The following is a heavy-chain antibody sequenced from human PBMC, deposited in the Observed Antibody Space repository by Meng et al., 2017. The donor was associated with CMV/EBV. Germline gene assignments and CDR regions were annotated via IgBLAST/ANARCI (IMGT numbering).Heavy chain of an antibody. CDR2: ISSSGSTI. V-gene: IGHV3-11*01. J-gene: IGHJ4*02. D-gene: IGHD3-3*01. Sequence: GESLKISCAASGFTFSDYYMSWIRQAPGKGLEWVSYISSSGSTIYYADSVKGRFTISRDNAKNSLYLQMNSLRAEDTAVYYCARDDEVLRFLEWLPHFDNWGQGTLVTVSS. CDR3: ARDDEVLRFLEWLPHFDN. CDR1: GFTFSDYY.